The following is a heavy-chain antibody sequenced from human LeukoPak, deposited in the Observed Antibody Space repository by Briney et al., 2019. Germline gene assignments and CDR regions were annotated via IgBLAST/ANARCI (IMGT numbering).Heavy chain of an antibody. V-gene: IGHV1-46*01. CDR3: ASGDTAMSPGY. CDR2: INPSGGST. CDR1: GYTFTSYY. J-gene: IGHJ4*02. Sequence: ASVKVSFKASGYTFTSYYMHWVRQAPGQGLEWMGIINPSGGSTSYAQKFQGRVTMTRDMSTSTVYMELCSLRSEDTAVYYCASGDTAMSPGYWGQGTLVTVSS. D-gene: IGHD5-18*01.